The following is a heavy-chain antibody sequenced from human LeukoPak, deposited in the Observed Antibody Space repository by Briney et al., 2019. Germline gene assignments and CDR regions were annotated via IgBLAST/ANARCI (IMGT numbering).Heavy chain of an antibody. CDR3: ARGTVTASMKAFDI. V-gene: IGHV4-59*08. D-gene: IGHD2-21*02. J-gene: IGHJ3*02. CDR1: GGSIRGHY. Sequence: SETLSLTCTVSGGSIRGHYWSWLRQPPGKGLEWLGYIYYSGSANYNPSLKSRVTISVDTSKNQCSLKLSSVTAADTALYYCARGTVTASMKAFDIWGQGTMVTVSS. CDR2: IYYSGSA.